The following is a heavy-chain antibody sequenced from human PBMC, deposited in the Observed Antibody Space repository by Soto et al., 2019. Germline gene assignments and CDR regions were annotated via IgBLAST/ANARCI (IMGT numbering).Heavy chain of an antibody. CDR3: ARDLAAAGHFDD. J-gene: IGHJ4*02. CDR1: GGSISSYY. D-gene: IGHD6-13*01. CDR2: IYCSGST. V-gene: IGHV4-59*01. Sequence: SDTLSLTCTVSGGSISSYYWSWIRQPPGKGLEWIGYIYCSGSTNYNPTLKSRVTIAVDTAKNQFSLKLSSVTDADTAVYYCARDLAAAGHFDDWGQGTLVTVSS.